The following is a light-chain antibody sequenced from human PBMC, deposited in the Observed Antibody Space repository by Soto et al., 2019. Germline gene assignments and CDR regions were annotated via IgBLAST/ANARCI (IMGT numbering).Light chain of an antibody. CDR3: QQYGSSGT. CDR1: QSVSNNY. J-gene: IGKJ1*01. Sequence: EIALTQSPGTLPLSPGERATLSCRASQSVSNNYLAWYQQQPGQAPRVLIYAASNRATGIPDRFSGSGSGTEFTLTISRLEPEDFAVYYCQQYGSSGTXGQGTKVDI. V-gene: IGKV3-20*01. CDR2: AAS.